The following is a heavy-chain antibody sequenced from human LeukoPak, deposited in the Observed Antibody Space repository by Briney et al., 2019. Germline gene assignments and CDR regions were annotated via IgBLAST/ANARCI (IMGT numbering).Heavy chain of an antibody. CDR1: GFTFSSYS. CDR3: ARGPKIFGVVIIVGDWFDP. CDR2: ISSSSSYI. V-gene: IGHV3-21*01. Sequence: GGSLRLSCAASGFTFSSYSMTWVRQAPGKGLEWVSSISSSSSYIYYADSVKGRFTTSRDNAKNSLYLQMNSLRAEDTAVYYCARGPKIFGVVIIVGDWFDPWGQGTLVTVSS. D-gene: IGHD3-3*01. J-gene: IGHJ5*02.